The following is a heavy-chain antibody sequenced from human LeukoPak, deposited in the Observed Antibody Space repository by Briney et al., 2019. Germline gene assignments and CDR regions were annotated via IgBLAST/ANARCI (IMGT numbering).Heavy chain of an antibody. CDR3: ARWGITMDL. J-gene: IGHJ2*01. CDR2: IYTSGST. D-gene: IGHD3-10*01. V-gene: IGHV4-4*09. CDR1: GGSISSYY. Sequence: SETLSLTCTVSGGSISSYYWSWIRQPPGKGLEWIGYIYTSGSTNYNPSLKSRVTISVDTSKNQFSLKLSSVTAADTAVYYCARWGITMDLRGRGTLVTVSS.